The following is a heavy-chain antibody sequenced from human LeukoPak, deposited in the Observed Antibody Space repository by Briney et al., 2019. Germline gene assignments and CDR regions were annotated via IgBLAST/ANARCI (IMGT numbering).Heavy chain of an antibody. Sequence: GESLKISCKGSGYTFSSYWIGWVRQRPGKGLEWMGIIHPGDSDTRYSPSFEGQVTISADKSTSTAYLQWSSLKASDTAIYYCANNLFGSGSYQFDFWGQGTLVTVSS. V-gene: IGHV5-51*01. J-gene: IGHJ4*02. CDR2: IHPGDSDT. D-gene: IGHD3-10*01. CDR1: GYTFSSYW. CDR3: ANNLFGSGSYQFDF.